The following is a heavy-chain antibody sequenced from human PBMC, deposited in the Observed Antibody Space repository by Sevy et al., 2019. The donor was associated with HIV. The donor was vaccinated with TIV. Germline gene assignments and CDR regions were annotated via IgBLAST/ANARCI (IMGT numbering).Heavy chain of an antibody. CDR3: ASVGYCSSTSCSQHYGMDV. Sequence: GGSLRLSCAASGFTFSSYSMNWVRQAPGKGLEWVSSISSSSSYIYYPDSVKGRFTISRDNAKNSLYLQMNSLRAEDTAVYYCASVGYCSSTSCSQHYGMDVWGQGTTVTVSS. CDR1: GFTFSSYS. V-gene: IGHV3-21*01. CDR2: ISSSSSYI. J-gene: IGHJ6*02. D-gene: IGHD2-2*01.